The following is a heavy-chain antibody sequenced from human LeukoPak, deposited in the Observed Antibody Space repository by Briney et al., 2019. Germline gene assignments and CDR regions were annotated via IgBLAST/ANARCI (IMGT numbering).Heavy chain of an antibody. CDR2: INHSGST. Sequence: PGGSLRLSCAASGFTFSSYSMNWIRQPPGKGLEWIGEINHSGSTNYNPSLKSRVTISVDTSKNQFSLKLSSVTAADTAVYYCARGRPGYDFWSGYSDLDYWGQGTLVTVSS. CDR3: ARGRPGYDFWSGYSDLDY. D-gene: IGHD3-3*01. CDR1: GFTFSSYS. V-gene: IGHV4-34*01. J-gene: IGHJ4*02.